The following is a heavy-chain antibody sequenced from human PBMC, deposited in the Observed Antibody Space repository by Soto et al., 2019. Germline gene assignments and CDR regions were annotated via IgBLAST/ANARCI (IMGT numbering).Heavy chain of an antibody. J-gene: IGHJ4*02. V-gene: IGHV3-23*01. Sequence: EVQLLESGGRLVQPGGSLRLSCATSGFSFSSFVMSWVRQAPGKGLEWVSSLSGSDGKTYYADSVKGRFSMSTDTSNSTLYLEMNSLRAEDTAVYYCARWSFLDHWGQGTRVTVS. CDR2: LSGSDGKT. D-gene: IGHD1-26*01. CDR1: GFSFSSFV. CDR3: ARWSFLDH.